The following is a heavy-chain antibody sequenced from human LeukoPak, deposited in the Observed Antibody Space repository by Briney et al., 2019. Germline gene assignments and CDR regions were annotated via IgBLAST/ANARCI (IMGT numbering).Heavy chain of an antibody. CDR3: ARVSHGRITIFGVALYYYMDV. CDR1: GFTFSSYG. CDR2: IRYDGSNK. J-gene: IGHJ6*03. Sequence: PGGSLRLSCAASGFTFSSYGMHWVRQAPGKGLEWVAFIRYDGSNKYYADSVKGRFTISRDNAKNSLYLQMNSLRAEDTAVYYCARVSHGRITIFGVALYYYMDVWGKGTTVTISS. D-gene: IGHD3-3*01. V-gene: IGHV3-30*02.